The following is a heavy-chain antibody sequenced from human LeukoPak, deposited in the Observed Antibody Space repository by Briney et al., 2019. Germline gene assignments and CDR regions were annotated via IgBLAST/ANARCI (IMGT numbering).Heavy chain of an antibody. CDR3: ARGMDMIRGDSDAFEI. CDR2: IYYSGST. CDR1: GGSIGSGDYY. J-gene: IGHJ3*02. Sequence: PSQTLSLTCTVSGGSIGSGDYYWSWIRQSPGTGLEWIGYIYYSGSTYYNPSLKSRVTISVDTSKNQFSLKLSSVTAADTAVYYCARGMDMIRGDSDAFEIWGQGTRVTVSS. D-gene: IGHD3-10*01. V-gene: IGHV4-30-4*01.